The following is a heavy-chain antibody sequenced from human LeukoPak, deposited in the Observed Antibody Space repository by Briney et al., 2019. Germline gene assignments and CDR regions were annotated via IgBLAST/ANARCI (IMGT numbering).Heavy chain of an antibody. D-gene: IGHD2/OR15-2a*01. CDR2: IIPIFGTA. V-gene: IGHV1-69*05. J-gene: IGHJ5*02. Sequence: SVKVSCKASGGTFSSYAISWVRQAPGQGLEWMGGIIPIFGTANYAQKFQGRVTITTDESTSTAYMELSSLRSGDTAVYYCARNIAETVSDYWFDPWGQGTLVTVSS. CDR1: GGTFSSYA. CDR3: ARNIAETVSDYWFDP.